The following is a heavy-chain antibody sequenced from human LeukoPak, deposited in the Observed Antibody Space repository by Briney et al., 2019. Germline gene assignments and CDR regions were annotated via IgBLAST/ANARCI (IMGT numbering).Heavy chain of an antibody. CDR1: GFTFSSYS. CDR3: ARGWEPDTMIVVVIPNFDY. CDR2: ISSSSSTI. Sequence: PGGSLRLSCAASGFTFSSYSMNWVRQAPGKGLEWVSYISSSSSTIYYADSVKGRFTISRDNAKNSLYLQMNRLRAEDTAVYYCARGWEPDTMIVVVIPNFDYWGQGTLVTVSS. V-gene: IGHV3-48*01. D-gene: IGHD3-22*01. J-gene: IGHJ4*02.